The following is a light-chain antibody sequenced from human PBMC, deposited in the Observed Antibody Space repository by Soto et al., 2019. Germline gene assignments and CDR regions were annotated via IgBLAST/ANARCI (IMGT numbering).Light chain of an antibody. J-gene: IGKJ1*01. CDR1: QTINTY. Sequence: DIQITQSPSSLSASVGDSVTISCRAGQTINTYLNWYQQKPGQAPKVLIFAISTLQPGVPSRFRGSGSGTEFCLTINSLQPEDAATYYCQQSYSMPPWTFDQGTKVQIK. CDR2: AIS. V-gene: IGKV1-39*01. CDR3: QQSYSMPPWT.